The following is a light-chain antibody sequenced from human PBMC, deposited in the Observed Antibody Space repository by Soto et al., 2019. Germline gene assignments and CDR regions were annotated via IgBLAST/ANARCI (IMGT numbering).Light chain of an antibody. J-gene: IGLJ3*02. CDR1: SSNIGSNT. V-gene: IGLV1-44*01. CDR3: AAWDDSLSAGV. CDR2: RNN. Sequence: QSVLTQPPSASGTPGQRVTISCSGSSSNIGSNTVNWYQQLPGTAPKLLIYRNNQRPSGVPDRFSGSKSGTSASLAISGLQSGDEADYYCAAWDDSLSAGVFGGGTKLTVL.